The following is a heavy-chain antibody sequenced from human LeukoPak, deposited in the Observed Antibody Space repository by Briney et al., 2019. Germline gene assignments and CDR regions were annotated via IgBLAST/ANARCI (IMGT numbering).Heavy chain of an antibody. CDR2: MNINSGNT. V-gene: IGHV1-8*01. Sequence: GASVKVSCKASGYTFTTYDINWVRQATGQGLEWMGWMNINSGNTGYAQKFQGRVTMTRNTSISTAYMELSSLRSEDTAVYYCARGPNKSDGGNSGSAWFDPWGQGTLVTVSS. CDR1: GYTFTTYD. J-gene: IGHJ5*02. D-gene: IGHD4-23*01. CDR3: ARGPNKSDGGNSGSAWFDP.